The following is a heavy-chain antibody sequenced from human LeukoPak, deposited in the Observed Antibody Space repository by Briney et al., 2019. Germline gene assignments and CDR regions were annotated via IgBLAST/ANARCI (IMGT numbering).Heavy chain of an antibody. V-gene: IGHV3-23*01. D-gene: IGHD2-21*01. CDR3: AKAPVTTCSRAYCYPFDY. CDR1: GFTLSSYA. J-gene: IGHJ4*02. Sequence: GGSLRLSCAASGFTLSSYAMSWVRQGPGKGLEWVSAISVSGNTYHADSVKGRFTISRDSYKNTLYLQMSSLRAEDAAVYYCAKAPVTTCSRAYCYPFDYWGQGTLVTVSS. CDR2: ISVSGNT.